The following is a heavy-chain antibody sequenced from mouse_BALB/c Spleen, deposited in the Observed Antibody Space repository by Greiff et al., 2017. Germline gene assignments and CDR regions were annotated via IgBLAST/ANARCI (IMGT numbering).Heavy chain of an antibody. D-gene: IGHD2-10*02. CDR3: ARSKYGNSWFAY. Sequence: QVQLQQSAAELARPGASVKMSCKASGYTFTSYTMHWVKQRPGQGLEWIGYINPSSGYTEYNQKFKDKTTLTADKSSSTAYMQLSSLTSEDSAVYYCARSKYGNSWFAYWGQGTLVTVAA. J-gene: IGHJ3*01. CDR2: INPSSGYT. CDR1: GYTFTSYT. V-gene: IGHV1-4*02.